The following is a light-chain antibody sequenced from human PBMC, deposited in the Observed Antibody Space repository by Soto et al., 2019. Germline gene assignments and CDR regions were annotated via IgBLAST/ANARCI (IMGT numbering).Light chain of an antibody. V-gene: IGLV2-14*01. CDR1: SSDVGGYNY. CDR3: CSYAGSSTYV. Sequence: QSVLTQPASVSGSPGQSITSSCTGTSSDVGGYNYVSWYQQHPGKAPKLMIYEVSNRPSGVSNRFSGSKSGNTASLTISGLQAEDEADYYCCSYAGSSTYVFGTGTKVTVL. CDR2: EVS. J-gene: IGLJ1*01.